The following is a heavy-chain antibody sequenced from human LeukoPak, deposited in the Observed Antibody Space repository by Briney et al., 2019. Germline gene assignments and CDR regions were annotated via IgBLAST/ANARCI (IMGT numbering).Heavy chain of an antibody. CDR1: GFTFSDYY. J-gene: IGHJ4*02. V-gene: IGHV3-11*01. CDR2: ISSSGSTI. D-gene: IGHD6-13*01. Sequence: GGSLRLSCAASGFTFSDYYMSWIRRAPGKGLEWVSYISSSGSTIYYADSVKGRFTISRDNAKNSLYLQMNSLRAEDTAVYYCASRRIGSSPVYYWGQGTLVTVSS. CDR3: ASRRIGSSPVYY.